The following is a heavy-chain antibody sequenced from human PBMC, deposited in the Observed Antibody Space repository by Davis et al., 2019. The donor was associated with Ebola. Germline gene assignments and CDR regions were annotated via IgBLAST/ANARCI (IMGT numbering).Heavy chain of an antibody. CDR1: GFIVRNNY. Sequence: PGGSLRLSCAASGFIVRNNYMMWVRQAPGKGPEWVSTFGGSGDNTYYADSVRGRFTISRDNSRNTVYLQMNSLRAEDSAVYYCARRDNTGSYCFDFWGQGTLVTVSS. CDR2: FGGSGDNT. D-gene: IGHD1-26*01. V-gene: IGHV3-23*01. J-gene: IGHJ4*02. CDR3: ARRDNTGSYCFDF.